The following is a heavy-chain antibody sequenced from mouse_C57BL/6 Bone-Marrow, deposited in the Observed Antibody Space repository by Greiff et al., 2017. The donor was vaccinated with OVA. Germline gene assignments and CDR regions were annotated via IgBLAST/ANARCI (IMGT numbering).Heavy chain of an antibody. V-gene: IGHV5-4*03. CDR2: ISDGGSYT. D-gene: IGHD1-1*02. CDR1: GFTFSSYA. Sequence: EVKLVESGGGLVKPGGSLKLSCAASGFTFSSYAMSWVRQTPEKRLEWVATISDGGSYTYYPDNVTGRFTISRDNAKNNLYLQMSHLKSEDTAVYYCARGGADYWGQGTTLTVSS. CDR3: ARGGADY. J-gene: IGHJ2*01.